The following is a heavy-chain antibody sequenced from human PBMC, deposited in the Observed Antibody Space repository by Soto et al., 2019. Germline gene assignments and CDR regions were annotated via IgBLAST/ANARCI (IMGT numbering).Heavy chain of an antibody. V-gene: IGHV1-18*01. CDR3: ARDTDGSGRNNWFDP. CDR2: ISAYNGNT. Sequence: ASVKVSCKASGYTFTSYGISWVRQAPGQGLEWMGWISAYNGNTNYAQKLQGRVTMTTDTSTSTAYMELRGLRSDDTAVYYCARDTDGSGRNNWFDPWGQGTLVTVSS. D-gene: IGHD3-10*01. J-gene: IGHJ5*02. CDR1: GYTFTSYG.